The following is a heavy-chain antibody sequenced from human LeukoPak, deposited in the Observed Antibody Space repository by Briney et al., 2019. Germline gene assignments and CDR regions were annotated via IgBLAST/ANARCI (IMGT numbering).Heavy chain of an antibody. Sequence: PGGSLRLSCTASGFTFGDYAMSWFRQAPGKGLEWVGFIRSKAYGGTTEYAASVKGRFTISRDDSKSIAYLQMNSLKTEDTAVYYCTGIWDYYDSSGYFSWGQGTLVTVSS. CDR2: IRSKAYGGTT. CDR3: TGIWDYYDSSGYFS. J-gene: IGHJ5*02. CDR1: GFTFGDYA. V-gene: IGHV3-49*03. D-gene: IGHD3-22*01.